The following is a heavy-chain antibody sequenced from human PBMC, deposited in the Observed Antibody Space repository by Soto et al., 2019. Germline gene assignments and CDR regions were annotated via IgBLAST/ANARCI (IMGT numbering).Heavy chain of an antibody. J-gene: IGHJ4*02. CDR1: GGSISSYY. CDR2: FYYSGST. CDR3: ARGTLTSYFDY. Sequence: ETLSLTCTVSGGSISSYYWSWIRQPPGKGLEWNGYFYYSGSTNYNPSLKSRVTLSVDTSKNQFSLKLNSVTAADTAVYYCARGTLTSYFDYWGQGTLVTVSS. V-gene: IGHV4-59*01.